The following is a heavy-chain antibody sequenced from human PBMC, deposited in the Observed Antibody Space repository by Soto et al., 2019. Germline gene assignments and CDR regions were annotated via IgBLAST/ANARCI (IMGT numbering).Heavy chain of an antibody. J-gene: IGHJ4*02. V-gene: IGHV4-34*01. CDR2: VHHSGTT. D-gene: IGHD2-2*01. Sequence: WTWIRQSPEKVLEWIGEVHHSGTTYYHPSLKTRVTISVHTPKNQFSLKMSSVTAADTAVYYCARGIGSCSSINCNSSRRLRFYSWGQGNLFTVSS. CDR3: ARGIGSCSSINCNSSRRLRFYS.